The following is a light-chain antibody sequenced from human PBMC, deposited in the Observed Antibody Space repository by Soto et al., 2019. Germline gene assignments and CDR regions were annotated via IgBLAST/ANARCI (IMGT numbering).Light chain of an antibody. V-gene: IGKV3-20*01. Sequence: EIVLTQSPGTLSLSPGERATLSCRASQSVSSSYLAWYQQKPGQAPRLLIYGASSRATGIPDRFSGSGSGTDFTLTISRPAPEDFAVYYCQQYGSSPPLTFGGGTKVEIK. CDR2: GAS. CDR3: QQYGSSPPLT. J-gene: IGKJ4*01. CDR1: QSVSSSY.